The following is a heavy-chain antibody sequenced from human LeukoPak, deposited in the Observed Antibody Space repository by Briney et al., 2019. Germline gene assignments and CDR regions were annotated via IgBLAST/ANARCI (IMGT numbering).Heavy chain of an antibody. CDR2: IKDDGSEK. D-gene: IGHD1-14*01. Sequence: QPGGSLKLSCVGSGFTFSSYWMTWVRRAPGKELEWVANIKDDGSEKYSVDSVKGRFTISRDNAKNLLYLQMSSLRAEDTAVYYCARARIDYWGQGTLVTVSS. CDR3: ARARIDY. J-gene: IGHJ4*02. V-gene: IGHV3-7*04. CDR1: GFTFSSYW.